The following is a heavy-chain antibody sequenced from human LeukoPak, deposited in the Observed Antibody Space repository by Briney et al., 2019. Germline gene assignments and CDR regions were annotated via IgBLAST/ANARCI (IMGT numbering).Heavy chain of an antibody. J-gene: IGHJ5*02. CDR2: IIPIFGTA. CDR1: GGTFSSYA. D-gene: IGHD2-2*01. Sequence: GASVKVSCKASGGTFSSYAISWVRQAPGQGLEWMGGIIPIFGTANYAQKFQGRVTMTRDTSISTAYMELSRLRSDDTAVYYCARRAKYCSSTSCYALSWFDPWGQGTLVTVSS. V-gene: IGHV1-69*05. CDR3: ARRAKYCSSTSCYALSWFDP.